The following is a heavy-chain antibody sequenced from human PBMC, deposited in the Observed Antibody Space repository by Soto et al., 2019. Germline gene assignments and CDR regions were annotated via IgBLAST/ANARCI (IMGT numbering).Heavy chain of an antibody. CDR1: GDSISSSNYY. CDR2: IYYTGST. CDR3: ARRLGGDWFDP. V-gene: IGHV4-39*01. D-gene: IGHD3-16*01. Sequence: QLLESGPGLVKPSETLSLTCAVSGDSISSSNYYWGWIRQPPGKGLEWIGNIYYTGSTYYTPSLKSRVTISVDTSKNQFSLILDSLTAADTAVYYCARRLGGDWFDPWGQGTLVTVSS. J-gene: IGHJ5*02.